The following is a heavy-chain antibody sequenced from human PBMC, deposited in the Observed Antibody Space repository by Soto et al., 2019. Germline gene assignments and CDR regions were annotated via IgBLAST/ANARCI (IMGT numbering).Heavy chain of an antibody. CDR1: GYTFTGYY. J-gene: IGHJ6*02. Sequence: ASVKVSCKASGYTFTGYYMHWVRQAPGQGLEWMGWINPNSGGTNYAQKFQGRVTMTRDTSISTAYMELGRLRSDDTAVYYCARTTSYSSSWYFYYYGMDVWGQGTTVTVSS. CDR3: ARTTSYSSSWYFYYYGMDV. D-gene: IGHD6-13*01. V-gene: IGHV1-2*02. CDR2: INPNSGGT.